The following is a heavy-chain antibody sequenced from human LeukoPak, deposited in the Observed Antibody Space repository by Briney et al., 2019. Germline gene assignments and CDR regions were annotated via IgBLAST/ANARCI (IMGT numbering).Heavy chain of an antibody. J-gene: IGHJ4*02. CDR3: ARFNCGGDCYTDY. V-gene: IGHV1-46*01. CDR1: GYTFTNYY. Sequence: ASVKVSCKPSGYTFTNYYMHWVRQAPGQGLEWMGIINPSGGSATYAQKFQGRVTMTRDTSTSTVYMELSSLGSEDTAVYYCARFNCGGDCYTDYWGQGTLVTVSS. CDR2: INPSGGSA. D-gene: IGHD2-21*02.